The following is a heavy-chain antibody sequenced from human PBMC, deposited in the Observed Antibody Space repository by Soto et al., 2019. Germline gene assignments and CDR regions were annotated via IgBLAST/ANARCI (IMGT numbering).Heavy chain of an antibody. J-gene: IGHJ6*02. Sequence: SETLSLTCAVYGGSFSGYYWSWIRQPPGKGLEWIGEINHSGSTNYNPSLKSRVTISVDTSKNQFSLKLSSVTAADTAVYYCASDSGSSPGDYYYGMDVWGQGTTVTVS. D-gene: IGHD1-26*01. CDR1: GGSFSGYY. CDR3: ASDSGSSPGDYYYGMDV. CDR2: INHSGST. V-gene: IGHV4-34*01.